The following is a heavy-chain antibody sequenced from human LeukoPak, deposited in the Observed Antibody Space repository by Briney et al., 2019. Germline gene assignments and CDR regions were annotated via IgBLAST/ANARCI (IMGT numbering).Heavy chain of an antibody. CDR1: GPTFSSYG. V-gene: IGHV3-30*03. CDR2: ISYDGSNK. J-gene: IGHJ3*02. D-gene: IGHD1-26*01. Sequence: PGGSLRLSCAASGPTFSSYGMHWVRQAPGKGLEWVAVISYDGSNKYYADSVKGRFTISRDNSKNTLYLQMNSLRAEDTAVYYCATTYSGSYYPGAFDIWGQGTMVTVSS. CDR3: ATTYSGSYYPGAFDI.